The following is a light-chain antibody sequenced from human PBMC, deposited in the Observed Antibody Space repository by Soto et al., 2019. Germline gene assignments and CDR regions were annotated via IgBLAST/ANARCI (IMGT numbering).Light chain of an antibody. J-gene: IGKJ1*01. V-gene: IGKV3-15*01. CDR2: GAS. CDR3: QHYAKLLRT. CDR1: QSLTRN. Sequence: IVMNLSPSAVSVSPGERVTLSCRASQSLTRNLAWYQHKPGQSPRLLIYGASARATGIPDRFSGGGSGAEYTLTISSLQSEDFAVYYCQHYAKLLRTFAQGTKVDIK.